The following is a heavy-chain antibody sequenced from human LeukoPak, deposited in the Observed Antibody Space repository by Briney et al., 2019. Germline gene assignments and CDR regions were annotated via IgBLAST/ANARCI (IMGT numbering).Heavy chain of an antibody. V-gene: IGHV3-53*01. CDR1: GFIVSSNY. Sequence: GGSLRLSCAASGFIVSSNYMSWVRQAPGKGLEWVSVIYSGGSTYYADSVKGRFTISRDNSKNTLYLQMNSLRAEDTAVYYCARTTQTYYDFWSGYYRRASDYYGMDVWGQGTTVTVSS. J-gene: IGHJ6*02. D-gene: IGHD3-3*01. CDR3: ARTTQTYYDFWSGYYRRASDYYGMDV. CDR2: IYSGGST.